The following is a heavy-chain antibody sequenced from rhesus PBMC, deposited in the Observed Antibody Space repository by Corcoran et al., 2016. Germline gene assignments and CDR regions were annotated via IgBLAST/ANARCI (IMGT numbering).Heavy chain of an antibody. CDR2: FNGNSGTT. CDR3: ANQVNQGGLDS. Sequence: QVQLQESGPGLVKASETLSLTCAVSGASISSYWWNWIRQPPGKGLEWIGEFNGNSGTTNCNPSLKSRVTLSKDASKNQCSLKLSSVTAADTAVYYCANQVNQGGLDSWGQGVVVSVSS. CDR1: GASISSYW. V-gene: IGHV4-80*01. J-gene: IGHJ6*01. D-gene: IGHD3-34*01.